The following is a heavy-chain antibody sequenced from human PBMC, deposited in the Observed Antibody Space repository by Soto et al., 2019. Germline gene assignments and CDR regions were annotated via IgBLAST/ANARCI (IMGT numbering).Heavy chain of an antibody. CDR1: GYTFTNYN. CDR3: ARAEPYSTSSPLGY. CDR2: MNPNSGNT. V-gene: IGHV1-8*01. D-gene: IGHD6-6*01. J-gene: IGHJ4*02. Sequence: QVQLVQSGAEVKKPGASVKVSCKTSGYTFTNYNINGVRHATGPGREWMGWMNPNSGNTGYAQKFQGRVTMTRNTSITTAYMELSSLRSGDTAVYYCARAEPYSTSSPLGYWGQGTLVTVSS.